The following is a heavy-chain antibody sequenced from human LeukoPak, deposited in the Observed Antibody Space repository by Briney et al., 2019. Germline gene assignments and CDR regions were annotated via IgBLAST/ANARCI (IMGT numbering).Heavy chain of an antibody. CDR3: AGYYDFWSGYKNYYYYMDV. CDR1: GGTFSSYA. J-gene: IGHJ6*03. V-gene: IGHV1-69*13. Sequence: ASVKVSCKASGGTFSSYAISWVRQAPGQGLEWMGRIIPIFGTANYAQKFQGRVTITADESTSTAYMELSSLRSEDTAVYYCAGYYDFWSGYKNYYYYMDVWGKGTTVTVSS. CDR2: IIPIFGTA. D-gene: IGHD3-3*01.